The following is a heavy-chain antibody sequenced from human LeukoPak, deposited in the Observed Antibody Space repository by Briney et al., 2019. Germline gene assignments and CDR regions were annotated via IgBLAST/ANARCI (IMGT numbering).Heavy chain of an antibody. D-gene: IGHD6-13*01. CDR3: ARTYSRYWYFDL. J-gene: IGHJ2*01. CDR2: MNPNSGNT. V-gene: IGHV1-8*01. Sequence: ASVKVSCKASGYTFTSYDINWVRQATGQGLEWMGWMNPNSGNTGYAQKFQGRVTMTRNTSISTAYMGLSSLRSEDTAVYYCARTYSRYWYFDLWGRGTLVTVSS. CDR1: GYTFTSYD.